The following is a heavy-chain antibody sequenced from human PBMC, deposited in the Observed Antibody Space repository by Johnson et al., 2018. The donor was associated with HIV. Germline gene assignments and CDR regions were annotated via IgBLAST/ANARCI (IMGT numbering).Heavy chain of an antibody. J-gene: IGHJ3*02. CDR2: ISNDGSNK. Sequence: QVQLVESGGGVVQPGGSLRLSCAASGFTFSSYAMHWVRQAPGKGLEWVAVISNDGSNKYYIDPVKGRFTISRDNSKNTLYLQVNSLRAEDTALYYCAKEGSSSPWAFDIWGQGTMVTVSS. CDR1: GFTFSSYA. V-gene: IGHV3-30-3*02. CDR3: AKEGSSSPWAFDI. D-gene: IGHD2-15*01.